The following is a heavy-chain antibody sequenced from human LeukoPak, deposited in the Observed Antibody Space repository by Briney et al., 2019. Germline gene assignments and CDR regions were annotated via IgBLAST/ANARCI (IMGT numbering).Heavy chain of an antibody. V-gene: IGHV4-39*01. CDR2: IYYSGST. D-gene: IGHD3-10*01. J-gene: IGHJ6*02. CDR1: GGSIRSSNYY. CDR3: ARHAAGESLYYYYYGMDV. Sequence: PSETLSLTCTVSGGSIRSSNYYWGSIRQPPGRGLEWIGSIYYSGSTNYNPSLKSRVTISVDTSKNQFSLKLSSVTAADTAVYYCARHAAGESLYYYYYGMDVWGQGTTVTVSS.